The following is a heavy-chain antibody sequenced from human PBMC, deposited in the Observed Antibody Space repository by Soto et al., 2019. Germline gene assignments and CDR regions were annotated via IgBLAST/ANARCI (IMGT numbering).Heavy chain of an antibody. CDR2: INHSGST. CDR1: GGSFSGYY. D-gene: IGHD6-19*01. V-gene: IGHV4-34*01. Sequence: SETLSLTCAVYGGSFSGYYWTWIRQPPGTGLEWIGDINHSGSTNYNPSLKSRVTISVDTSKNQFSLKLSSVTAADTAVYYCARERIAVAERYYYYRVVVWGQGPTVTV. J-gene: IGHJ6*02. CDR3: ARERIAVAERYYYYRVVV.